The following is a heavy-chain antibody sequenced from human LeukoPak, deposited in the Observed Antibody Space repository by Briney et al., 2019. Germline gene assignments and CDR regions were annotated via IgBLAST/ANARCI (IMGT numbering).Heavy chain of an antibody. Sequence: SETLSLTCTVSGDSISSYYWSWIRQPPGKGLEWIGYIYYSGSTYYNPSLKSRVTISVDTSKNQFSLKLSSVTAADTAVYYCARGLKALSDPWGQGTLVTVSS. CDR2: IYYSGST. V-gene: IGHV4-59*08. CDR3: ARGLKALSDP. J-gene: IGHJ5*02. CDR1: GDSISSYY. D-gene: IGHD2/OR15-2a*01.